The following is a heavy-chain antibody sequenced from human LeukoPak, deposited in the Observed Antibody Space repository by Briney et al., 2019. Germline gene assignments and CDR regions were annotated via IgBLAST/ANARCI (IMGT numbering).Heavy chain of an antibody. D-gene: IGHD5-24*01. CDR3: AKDWVPRE. J-gene: IGHJ4*02. V-gene: IGHV3-23*01. Sequence: GGSLRLSCVASGFIFSNAWMNWVRQAPGKGLEWVSAISGSGGSTYYADSVKGRFTISRDNSKNTLYLQMNSLRAEDTAVYYCAKDWVPREWGQGTLVTVSS. CDR1: GFIFSNAW. CDR2: ISGSGGST.